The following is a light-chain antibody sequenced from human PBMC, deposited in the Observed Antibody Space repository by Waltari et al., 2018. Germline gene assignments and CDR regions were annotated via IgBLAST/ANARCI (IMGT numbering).Light chain of an antibody. CDR3: QQYNNWPRT. CDR1: QSVSSN. CDR2: AAS. J-gene: IGKJ2*02. Sequence: EIVMTQSPATLSVSPGERPTLSCRASQSVSSNLAWYQQKRGQAPRLLIYAASTRATGIPARFSGSGSGTEFTLTISSQQSEDFAVYYCQQYNNWPRTFGQGTKLEI. V-gene: IGKV3D-15*01.